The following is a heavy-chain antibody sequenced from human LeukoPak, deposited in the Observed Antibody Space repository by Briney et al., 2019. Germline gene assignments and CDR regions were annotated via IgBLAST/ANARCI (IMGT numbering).Heavy chain of an antibody. CDR3: ARSSVSGSHWYFDY. D-gene: IGHD1-26*01. Sequence: GGSLRLSCAASGFTFSIYTMHWVRQAPGKGLQWVAVISYDESNKYYADSVKGRFTISRDNSKNTVYLQMNSLRAEDTALYYCARSSVSGSHWYFDYWGQGTLVTVSS. V-gene: IGHV3-30-3*01. J-gene: IGHJ4*02. CDR2: ISYDESNK. CDR1: GFTFSIYT.